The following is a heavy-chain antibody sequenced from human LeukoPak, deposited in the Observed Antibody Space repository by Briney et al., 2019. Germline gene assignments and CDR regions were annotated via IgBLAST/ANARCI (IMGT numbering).Heavy chain of an antibody. CDR3: ARDLAEGSFDY. V-gene: IGHV1-69*05. D-gene: IGHD2/OR15-2a*01. CDR1: GGTFSSYA. CDR2: IIPIFGTA. J-gene: IGHJ4*02. Sequence: GASVKVSCKASGGTFSSYAISWVRQAPGQGLEWMGRIIPIFGTANYAQKFQGRVTITTDESTSTAYMELSSLRSGDTAVYYCARDLAEGSFDYWGQGTLVTVSS.